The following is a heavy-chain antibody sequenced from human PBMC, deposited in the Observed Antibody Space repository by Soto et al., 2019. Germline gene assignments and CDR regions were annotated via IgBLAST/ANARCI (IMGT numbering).Heavy chain of an antibody. CDR1: GGSISSYY. V-gene: IGHV4-59*01. Sequence: PSETLSLTCTVSGGSISSYYWSWIRQPPGKGLEWIGYIYYSGSTNYNPSLKSRVTISVDTSKNQFSLKLGSVTAADTAVYYCARVWVGAMYVHAFDIWGQGTMVTVSS. J-gene: IGHJ3*02. CDR2: IYYSGST. D-gene: IGHD1-26*01. CDR3: ARVWVGAMYVHAFDI.